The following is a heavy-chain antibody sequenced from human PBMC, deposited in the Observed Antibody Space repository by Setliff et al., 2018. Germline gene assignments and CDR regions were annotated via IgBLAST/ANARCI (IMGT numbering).Heavy chain of an antibody. D-gene: IGHD2-21*01. CDR3: AKEYVVISFVRNSHQHYGMDV. V-gene: IGHV4-61*09. CDR1: GASLSSGSYY. J-gene: IGHJ6*02. Sequence: SETLSLTCTVSGASLSSGSYYWSWIRQSAGKGLEWIGHIYTNGATSYSPSLKSRVSISADTSKNVLSLRLTSVAAADTAVYYCAKEYVVISFVRNSHQHYGMDVWGPGTTVTGSS. CDR2: IYTNGAT.